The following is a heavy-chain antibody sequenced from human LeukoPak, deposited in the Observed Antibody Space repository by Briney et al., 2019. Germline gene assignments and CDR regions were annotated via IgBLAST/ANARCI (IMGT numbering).Heavy chain of an antibody. V-gene: IGHV4-30-4*07. CDR2: FFYTGST. Sequence: PSQTLSLTCAVSGGSISSGSYSWSWIRQPPGKGLEWIGYFFYTGSTYYNPSLKSRVTISVDTSKNQFSLKLSSMTAADTAVYYCARGPTVTNDAFDIWGQGTMVTVSS. CDR1: GGSISSGSYS. CDR3: ARGPTVTNDAFDI. D-gene: IGHD4-17*01. J-gene: IGHJ3*02.